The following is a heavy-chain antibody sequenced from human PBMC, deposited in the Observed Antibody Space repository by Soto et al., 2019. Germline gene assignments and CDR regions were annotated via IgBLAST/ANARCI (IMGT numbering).Heavy chain of an antibody. V-gene: IGHV3-30*18. CDR2: ISYDGSNK. CDR1: GFTFSSYG. Sequence: LRLSCAASGFTFSSYGMHWVRQAPGKGLEWVAVISYDGSNKYYADSVKGRFTISRDNSKNTLYLQMNSLRAEDTAVYYCAKDLESVAERSYGMDVWGQGTTVTVSS. CDR3: AKDLESVAERSYGMDV. D-gene: IGHD6-19*01. J-gene: IGHJ6*02.